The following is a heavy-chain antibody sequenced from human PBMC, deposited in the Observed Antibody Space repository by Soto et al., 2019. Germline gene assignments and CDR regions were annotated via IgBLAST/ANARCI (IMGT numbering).Heavy chain of an antibody. CDR1: GFTFSSYW. CDR3: ARVRTENYYGMDV. V-gene: IGHV3-7*05. J-gene: IGHJ6*02. Sequence: GGSLRLSCVDSGFTFSSYWMSWVRQAPGKGLEWVANIKQDETEKYYVDSVKGRFAISRDNGKKTLYLQMNSLRAEDTAVYYCARVRTENYYGMDVWGQGTTVTVSS. CDR2: IKQDETEK.